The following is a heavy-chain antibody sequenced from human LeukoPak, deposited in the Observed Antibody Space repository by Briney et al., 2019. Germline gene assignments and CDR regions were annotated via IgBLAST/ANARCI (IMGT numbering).Heavy chain of an antibody. CDR3: ARGGYSLLY. V-gene: IGHV3-48*04. J-gene: IGHJ4*02. Sequence: PGGSLRLSCAASGFTFSSYSMNWVRQAPGKGLEWVSYISSSGSTIYYADSVKGRFTISRDNAKNSLHLQMNSLRAEDTALYYCARGGYSLLYWGQGTLVTVSS. D-gene: IGHD3-22*01. CDR2: ISSSGSTI. CDR1: GFTFSSYS.